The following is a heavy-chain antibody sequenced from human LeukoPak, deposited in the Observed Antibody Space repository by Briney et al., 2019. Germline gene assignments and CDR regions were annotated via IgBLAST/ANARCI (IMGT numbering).Heavy chain of an antibody. D-gene: IGHD1-26*01. Sequence: ASVKVSSKPSGGTFSIYAISWVRQAPGQGLEWMGEIIPIFGTANYEQKLQGRVTITTDDSTSTAYMELSSLRSEDTSVYYCASAWGASGGAFDYWGQGTLVTVSS. CDR2: IIPIFGTA. V-gene: IGHV1-69*05. CDR3: ASAWGASGGAFDY. CDR1: GGTFSIYA. J-gene: IGHJ4*02.